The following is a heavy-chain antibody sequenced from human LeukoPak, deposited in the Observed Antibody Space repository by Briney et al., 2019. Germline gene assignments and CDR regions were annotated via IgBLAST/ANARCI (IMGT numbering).Heavy chain of an antibody. V-gene: IGHV3-9*01. CDR3: AKGHYGTEQNRFDP. CDR1: GFTFDDYA. J-gene: IGHJ5*02. D-gene: IGHD3-10*01. CDR2: ISWNSGSI. Sequence: PGGSLRLSCAASGFTFDDYAMHWVRHAPGKGLEWVSGISWNSGSIGYADSVKGRFTISRDNAKNSLYLQMNSLRAEDTALYYCAKGHYGTEQNRFDPWGQGTLVTVSS.